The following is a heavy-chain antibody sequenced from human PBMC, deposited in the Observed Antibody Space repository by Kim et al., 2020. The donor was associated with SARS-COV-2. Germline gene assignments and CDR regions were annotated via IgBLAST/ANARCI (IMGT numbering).Heavy chain of an antibody. CDR1: GGSISSGGYY. Sequence: SETLSLTCTVSGGSISSGGYYWSWIRQHPVKGLEWIGYIYYSGSTYYNPSLKSRVTISVDTSKNQFSLKLSSVTAADTAVYYCARAPITMIVVVQAFDIWGQGTMVTVSS. V-gene: IGHV4-31*03. CDR3: ARAPITMIVVVQAFDI. CDR2: IYYSGST. J-gene: IGHJ3*02. D-gene: IGHD3-22*01.